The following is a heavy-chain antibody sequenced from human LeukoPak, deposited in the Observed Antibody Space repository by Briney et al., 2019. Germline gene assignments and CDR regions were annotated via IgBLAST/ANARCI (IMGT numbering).Heavy chain of an antibody. CDR3: ARGFAVAAPGGDY. Sequence: ASVKVSCKASGYTFTGYYMHWVRQAPGQGLEWMGWMNPNSGNTGYAQKFQGRVTMTRNTSISTAYMELSSLRSEDTAVYYCARGFAVAAPGGDYWGQGTLVTVSS. V-gene: IGHV1-8*02. D-gene: IGHD6-19*01. CDR2: MNPNSGNT. J-gene: IGHJ4*02. CDR1: GYTFTGYY.